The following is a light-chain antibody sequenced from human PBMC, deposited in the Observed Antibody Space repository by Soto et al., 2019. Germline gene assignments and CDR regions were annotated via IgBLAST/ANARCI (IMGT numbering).Light chain of an antibody. CDR1: SSNIGSNY. J-gene: IGLJ2*01. Sequence: QSVLTLPPSASGAPGQRVTISCSGSSSNIGSNYVYWYQQLPGTAPKLLIYRNNQRRSGVPDRFSGSKSGTSVSLAISGLRSEDEADYYCATWDDSLSGVLFGGGTKLTVL. CDR2: RNN. V-gene: IGLV1-47*01. CDR3: ATWDDSLSGVL.